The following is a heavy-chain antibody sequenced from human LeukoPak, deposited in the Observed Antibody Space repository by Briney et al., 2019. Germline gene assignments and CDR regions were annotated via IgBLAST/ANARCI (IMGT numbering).Heavy chain of an antibody. CDR1: GGSTSSSNW. CDR3: AGGAYYYVSRGRIVYYFDY. J-gene: IGHJ4*02. CDR2: IYHSGST. V-gene: IGHV4-4*02. D-gene: IGHD3-10*02. Sequence: SGTLSLTCAVSGGSTSSSNWWSWVRQPPGKGLEWIGEIYHSGSTNYNPSLKSRVTISVDKSKNQFSLKLSSVTAADTAVYYCAGGAYYYVSRGRIVYYFDYWGQGTLLTVSS.